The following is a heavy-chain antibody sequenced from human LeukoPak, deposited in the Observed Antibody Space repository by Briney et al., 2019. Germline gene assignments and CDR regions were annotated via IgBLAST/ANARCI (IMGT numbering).Heavy chain of an antibody. Sequence: GGSLRLSCAASGFTFSSYAMHWVRQAPGKGLEWVAVISYDGSNKYYADSVKGRFTISRDNSKNTLYLQMDSLRAEDTVVYYWARDVLPGAFDIWGQGTMVTVSS. V-gene: IGHV3-30-3*01. CDR1: GFTFSSYA. D-gene: IGHD2-8*02. CDR3: ARDVLPGAFDI. CDR2: ISYDGSNK. J-gene: IGHJ3*02.